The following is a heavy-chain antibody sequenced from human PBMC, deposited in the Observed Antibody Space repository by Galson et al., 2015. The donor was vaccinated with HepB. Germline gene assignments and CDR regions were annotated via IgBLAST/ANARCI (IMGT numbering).Heavy chain of an antibody. J-gene: IGHJ4*02. V-gene: IGHV3-48*04. D-gene: IGHD5-12*01. Sequence: SLRLSCAASTFTFSTYSMNWVRQAPGMGLEWVSYISSSSTNIYYADSVKGRFTISRDNAKNSLYLQMNSLRAADTAVYYCVFLSGNDLNPLDYWGQGTLVTVSS. CDR1: TFTFSTYS. CDR3: VFLSGNDLNPLDY. CDR2: ISSSSTNI.